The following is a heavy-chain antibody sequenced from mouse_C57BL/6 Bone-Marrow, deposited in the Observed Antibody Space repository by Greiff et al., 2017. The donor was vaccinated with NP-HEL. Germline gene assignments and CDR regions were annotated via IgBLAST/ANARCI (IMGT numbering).Heavy chain of an antibody. CDR2: IDPETGGT. J-gene: IGHJ3*01. V-gene: IGHV1-15*01. D-gene: IGHD2-1*01. CDR1: GYTFTDYE. Sequence: VQLQESGAELVRPGASVTLSCKASGYTFTDYEMHWVKQTPVHGLEWIGAIDPETGGTAYNQKFKGKAILTADKSSSTAYMELRSLTSEDSAVYYCTRLGIYYGNYGFAYWGQGTLVTVSA. CDR3: TRLGIYYGNYGFAY.